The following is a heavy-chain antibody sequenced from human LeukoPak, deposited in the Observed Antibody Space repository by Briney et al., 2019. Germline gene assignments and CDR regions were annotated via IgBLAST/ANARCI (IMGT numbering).Heavy chain of an antibody. Sequence: GGTLTLTCAASGVTFSSYGMHWGRHAPGTGLERVAVICYDGSSNYYADSAKGRVAISREQSQNTLYPQRNSLRGAVTAGYYCAGSLTGYSDYCGMYVSGEGTTVTVSS. D-gene: IGHD1-26*01. CDR2: ICYDGSSN. V-gene: IGHV3-33*08. J-gene: IGHJ6*01. CDR1: GVTFSSYG. CDR3: AGSLTGYSDYCGMYV.